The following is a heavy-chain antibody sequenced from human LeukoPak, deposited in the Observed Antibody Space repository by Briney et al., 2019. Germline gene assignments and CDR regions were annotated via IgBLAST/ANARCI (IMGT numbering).Heavy chain of an antibody. D-gene: IGHD2-21*02. CDR2: MSASSGNT. V-gene: IGHV1-8*01. J-gene: IGHJ4*02. Sequence: ASVKVSCKASGYTFTNYDINWVRQATGQGLEWLGWMSASSGNTGYAQKFQGRVSMTRATSISTAYLELTSLTFDDTAVYYCARTPPKGDIDYWGQGTLFTVSS. CDR3: ARTPPKGDIDY. CDR1: GYTFTNYD.